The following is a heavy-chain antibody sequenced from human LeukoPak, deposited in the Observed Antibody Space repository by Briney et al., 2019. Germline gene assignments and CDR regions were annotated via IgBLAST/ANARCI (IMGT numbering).Heavy chain of an antibody. CDR2: IYYSGST. D-gene: IGHD4-17*01. CDR1: GGSISSYY. CDR3: ARHLYDYGDQPHWAFDI. Sequence: PSETLSLTCTVSGGSISSYYWSWIRQPPGKGLEWIGCIYYSGSTNYNPSLKSRVTISVDTSKNQFSLKLSSVTAADTAVYYCARHLYDYGDQPHWAFDIWGQGTMVTVSS. V-gene: IGHV4-59*08. J-gene: IGHJ3*02.